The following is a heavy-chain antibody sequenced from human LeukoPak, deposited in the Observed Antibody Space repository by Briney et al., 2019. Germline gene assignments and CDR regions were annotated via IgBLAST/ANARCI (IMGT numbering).Heavy chain of an antibody. J-gene: IGHJ4*02. CDR1: GFTFSSYE. Sequence: GGSLRLSCAASGFTFSSYEMNWVRQAPGKGLEWVANIKQDGSEKYYVDSVKGRFTISRDSAKNSLYLQMNSLRAEDTAVYYCARDRWYYDFWSGYPNFDYWGQGTLVTVSS. V-gene: IGHV3-7*01. D-gene: IGHD3-3*01. CDR2: IKQDGSEK. CDR3: ARDRWYYDFWSGYPNFDY.